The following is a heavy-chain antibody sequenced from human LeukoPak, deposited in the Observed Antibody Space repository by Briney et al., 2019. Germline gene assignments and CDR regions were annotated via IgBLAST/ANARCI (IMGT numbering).Heavy chain of an antibody. CDR2: INHSGST. D-gene: IGHD3-3*01. Sequence: SETLSLTCAVYGGSFSGYYWSWIRQPPGKGLEWIGEINHSGSTNYNPSLKSRVTISVDTSKNQFSLKLSSVTAADTAVYYCARGRVGSYDFWSGYYPTYFDYWGQGTLVTVSS. J-gene: IGHJ4*02. V-gene: IGHV4-34*01. CDR3: ARGRVGSYDFWSGYYPTYFDY. CDR1: GGSFSGYY.